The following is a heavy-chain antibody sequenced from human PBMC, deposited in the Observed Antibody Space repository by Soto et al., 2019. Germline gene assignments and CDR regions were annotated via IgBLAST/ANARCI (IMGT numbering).Heavy chain of an antibody. J-gene: IGHJ5*02. V-gene: IGHV3-23*01. Sequence: EVQLLESGGGLVQPGGSLRLSCAASGFTFSSYPRSWVRQAPGKGLEWVPAISGSGGSTYYADSEKCRFTISRDNSKNPLYLQMNCLRAEDTAVYYCAKHLWFGELTWGQGTLVTVSS. CDR3: AKHLWFGELT. CDR1: GFTFSSYP. D-gene: IGHD3-10*01. CDR2: ISGSGGST.